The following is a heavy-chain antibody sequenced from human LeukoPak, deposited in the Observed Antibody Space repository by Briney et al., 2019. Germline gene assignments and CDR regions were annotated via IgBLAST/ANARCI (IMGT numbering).Heavy chain of an antibody. J-gene: IGHJ4*02. Sequence: GGSLRLSCAASGFTFSSYAMSWVRQAPGKGLEWVSAISGSGGSTYYADSVKGRFIISRDNSKNTLYLQMNSLRAEDTAVYYCAKDLAFREYYFDYWGQGTLVTVSS. V-gene: IGHV3-23*01. CDR3: AKDLAFREYYFDY. CDR2: ISGSGGST. CDR1: GFTFSSYA.